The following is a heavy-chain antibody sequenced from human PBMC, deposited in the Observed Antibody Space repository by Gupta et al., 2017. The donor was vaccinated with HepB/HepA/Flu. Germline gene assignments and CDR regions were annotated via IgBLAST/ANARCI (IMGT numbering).Heavy chain of an antibody. J-gene: IGHJ4*02. D-gene: IGHD2-2*01. Sequence: EVQLVESGGGLVQPGRSLRLSCAASGFTFADYAMHWVRQAPGKGLDWVSGISWNSDSIGYADSVKGRFTISRDNAKSSLYLQMNSLRAEDTALYYCAKDYSCSSSSCYPDSWGLGTLVTVS. CDR1: GFTFADYA. CDR2: ISWNSDSI. V-gene: IGHV3-9*01. CDR3: AKDYSCSSSSCYPDS.